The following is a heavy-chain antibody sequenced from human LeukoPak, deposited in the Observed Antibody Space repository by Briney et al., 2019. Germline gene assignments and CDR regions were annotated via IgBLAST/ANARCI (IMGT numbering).Heavy chain of an antibody. CDR3: AGEGITIFGVAIIAY. Sequence: KSGGSLRLSCAASGFTFSSYSMNWVRQAPGKGLEWVSSISSSSSYIYYADSVKGRFTISRDNAKNSLYLQMNSLRAEDTAVYYCAGEGITIFGVAIIAYWGQGTLVTVSS. D-gene: IGHD3-3*01. CDR1: GFTFSSYS. CDR2: ISSSSSYI. V-gene: IGHV3-21*01. J-gene: IGHJ4*02.